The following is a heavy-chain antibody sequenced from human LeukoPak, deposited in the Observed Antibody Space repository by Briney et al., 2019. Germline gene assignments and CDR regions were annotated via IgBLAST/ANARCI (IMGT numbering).Heavy chain of an antibody. CDR2: ISYDGSNK. J-gene: IGHJ4*02. CDR3: TTDALPYYYGSGRLDY. CDR1: GFTFSSYG. V-gene: IGHV3-30*03. D-gene: IGHD3-10*01. Sequence: GRSLRLSCAASGFTFSSYGMHWVRQAPGKGLEWVAVISYDGSNKYYADSVKGRFTISRDNSKNTLYLQMNSLKTEDTAVYYCTTDALPYYYGSGRLDYWGQGILVTVSS.